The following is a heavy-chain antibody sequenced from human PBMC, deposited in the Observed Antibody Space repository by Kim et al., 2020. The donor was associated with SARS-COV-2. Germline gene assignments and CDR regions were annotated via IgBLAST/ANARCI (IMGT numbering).Heavy chain of an antibody. D-gene: IGHD2-8*01. Sequence: QKFQGRVTMTRDTSISTAYMELSRLRSDDTAVYYCARTCTNGVCSFGMDVWGQGTTVTVSS. CDR3: ARTCTNGVCSFGMDV. J-gene: IGHJ6*02. V-gene: IGHV1-2*02.